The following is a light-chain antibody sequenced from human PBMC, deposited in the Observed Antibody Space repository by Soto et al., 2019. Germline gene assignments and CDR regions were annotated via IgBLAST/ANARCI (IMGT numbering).Light chain of an antibody. V-gene: IGLV2-11*01. J-gene: IGLJ1*01. CDR2: DVS. Sequence: QPVLTQPRSVSGSPGQSVTISCTGTSSDVGGYNYVSWYRQHPGKAPKLMIYDVSKRPSGVPDRFSGSKSGNTASLTISGLQAEDEADYYCRSYGGRYTWVFVTGTKVTVL. CDR3: RSYGGRYTWV. CDR1: SSDVGGYNY.